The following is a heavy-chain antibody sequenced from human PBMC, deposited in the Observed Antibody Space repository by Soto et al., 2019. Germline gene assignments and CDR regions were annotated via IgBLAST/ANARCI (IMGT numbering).Heavy chain of an antibody. CDR3: ARDPRGDYDTAAYFDS. Sequence: QVQLVESGGGVVQTGRSLRLSCEASGFTFTGYAMHWVRQAPGKGLEWVAITSFDERYKFYAASVKGRFTISRDNSKNTLYLQMDSLSPEDTARYFCARDPRGDYDTAAYFDSWGQGALVIVSS. CDR1: GFTFTGYA. V-gene: IGHV3-30*04. D-gene: IGHD3-22*01. CDR2: TSFDERYK. J-gene: IGHJ4*02.